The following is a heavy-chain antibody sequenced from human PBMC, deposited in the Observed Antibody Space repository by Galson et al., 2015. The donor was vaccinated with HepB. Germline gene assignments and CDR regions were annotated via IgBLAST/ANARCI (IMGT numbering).Heavy chain of an antibody. J-gene: IGHJ5*02. CDR3: AKDKDYVWGSYRYPDWFDP. Sequence: SLRLSCAASGFTFSSYSMNWVRQAPGKGLQWVSGISSSGGFTYYADSVKGRFTISRDNSKNTLYLQLNSLRAEDTAVYYCAKDKDYVWGSYRYPDWFDPWGQGTLVTVSS. CDR2: ISSSGGFT. D-gene: IGHD3-16*02. CDR1: GFTFSSYS. V-gene: IGHV3-23*01.